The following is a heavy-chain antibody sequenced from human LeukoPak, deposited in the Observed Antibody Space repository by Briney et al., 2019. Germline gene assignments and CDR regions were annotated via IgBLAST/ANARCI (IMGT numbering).Heavy chain of an antibody. Sequence: ASVKVSCTASGYTFINYYIHWVRQAPGQGLEWMGIINPSGGSTSYAQKFQGRVTMTEDTSTDTAYMELSSLRSEDTAVYYCATVAWGTTVTALHFDYWGQGTLVTVSS. CDR3: ATVAWGTTVTALHFDY. CDR2: INPSGGST. V-gene: IGHV1-46*01. CDR1: GYTFINYY. J-gene: IGHJ4*02. D-gene: IGHD4-17*01.